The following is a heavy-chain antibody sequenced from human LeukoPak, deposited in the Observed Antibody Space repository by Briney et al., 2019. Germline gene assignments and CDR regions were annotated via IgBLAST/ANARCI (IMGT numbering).Heavy chain of an antibody. CDR3: ARTGPAAPRPYYYMDV. CDR1: GGSISSYY. Sequence: PSETLSLTCTVSGGSISSYYWSWIRQPPGKGLEWIGFIYYSGSTNYNPSLKSRVTISVDTSKNQFSLKLSSVTAADTAVYYCARTGPAAPRPYYYMDVWGKGTTVTVSS. V-gene: IGHV4-59*12. CDR2: IYYSGST. D-gene: IGHD2-2*01. J-gene: IGHJ6*03.